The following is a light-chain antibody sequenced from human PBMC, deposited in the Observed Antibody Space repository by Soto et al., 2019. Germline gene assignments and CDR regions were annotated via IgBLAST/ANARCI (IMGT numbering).Light chain of an antibody. CDR2: DAS. V-gene: IGKV1-5*01. Sequence: DIQMTQSPSTLSASFGDRVTITCRASQTISNWFAWYQQKPGKAPKLLIYDASTLESGVPSRFRGSGSGTEFTLTISTLQPDDFATYYCQQYNTYTWTFGQGTKVDIK. CDR1: QTISNW. CDR3: QQYNTYTWT. J-gene: IGKJ1*01.